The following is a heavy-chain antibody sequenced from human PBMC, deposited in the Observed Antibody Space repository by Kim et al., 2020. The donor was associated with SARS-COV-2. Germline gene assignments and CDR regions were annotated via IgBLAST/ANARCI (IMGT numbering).Heavy chain of an antibody. J-gene: IGHJ6*01. CDR1: GYTFTSYA. CDR3: ARGRNFALLMVQGVMWGRQWYDSGLDV. D-gene: IGHD3-10*01. V-gene: IGHV7-4-1*02. Sequence: ASVKVSCKASGYTFTSYAMNWVRQAPGQGLEWMGWINTNTGNPTYAQGFTGRFVFSLDTSVSTAYLQISSLKAEDTAVYYCARGRNFALLMVQGVMWGRQWYDSGLDVWGQGTAVTVSS. CDR2: INTNTGNP.